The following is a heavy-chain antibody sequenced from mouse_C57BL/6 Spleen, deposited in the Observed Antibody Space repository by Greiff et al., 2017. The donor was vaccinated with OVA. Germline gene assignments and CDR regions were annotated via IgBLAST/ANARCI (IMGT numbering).Heavy chain of an antibody. Sequence: DVMLVESGGGLVQPGGSLKLSCAASGFTFSDYYMYWVRQTPEKRLEWVAYISNGGGSTYYPDTVKGRFTISRDNAKNTLYLQMSRLKSEDTAMYYCARHYDSVGYFDVWGTGTTVTVSS. CDR1: GFTFSDYY. J-gene: IGHJ1*03. CDR3: ARHYDSVGYFDV. V-gene: IGHV5-12*01. CDR2: ISNGGGST. D-gene: IGHD2-4*01.